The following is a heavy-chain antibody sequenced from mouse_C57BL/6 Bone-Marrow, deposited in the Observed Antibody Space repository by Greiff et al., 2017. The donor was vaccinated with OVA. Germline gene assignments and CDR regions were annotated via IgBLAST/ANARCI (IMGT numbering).Heavy chain of an antibody. CDR1: GYTFTSYW. CDR3: ARGTYYGSSYVGFAY. V-gene: IGHV1-55*01. Sequence: QVQLQQPGAELVKPGASVKMSCKASGYTFTSYWITWVKQRPGQGLEWIGDIYPGSGSTNYNEKFKSKATLTVDTSSSTAYMQLSSLTSEDSAVYYCARGTYYGSSYVGFAYWGQGTLVTVSA. J-gene: IGHJ3*01. CDR2: IYPGSGST. D-gene: IGHD1-1*01.